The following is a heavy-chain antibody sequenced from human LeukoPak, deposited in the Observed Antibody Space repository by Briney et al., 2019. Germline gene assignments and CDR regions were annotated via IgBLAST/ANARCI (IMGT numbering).Heavy chain of an antibody. J-gene: IGHJ6*03. Sequence: ASVKVSCKTSGYTFTSYGINWVRQAPGQGLEWMGWINPNSGGTNYAQKFQGRVTMTRDTSISTAYMELSRLRSDDTAVYYCARNPYDDYYYYMDVWGKGTTVTVSS. V-gene: IGHV1-2*02. CDR2: INPNSGGT. CDR3: ARNPYDDYYYYMDV. CDR1: GYTFTSYG. D-gene: IGHD3-22*01.